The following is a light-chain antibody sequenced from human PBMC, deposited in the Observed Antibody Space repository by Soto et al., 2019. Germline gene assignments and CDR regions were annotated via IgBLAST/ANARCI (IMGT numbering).Light chain of an antibody. Sequence: QLVLTQSSSASASLGSSVKLTCTLTSRHNNYIIAGHQQQPGTAPRYLMKIEGSGSYNKGSGVPDRFSGSSSGADRYLTISNLQSEDEADYYCETWDTNTRVFGGGTQLTVL. V-gene: IGLV4-60*03. CDR3: ETWDTNTRV. J-gene: IGLJ2*01. CDR1: SRHNNYI. CDR2: IEGSGSY.